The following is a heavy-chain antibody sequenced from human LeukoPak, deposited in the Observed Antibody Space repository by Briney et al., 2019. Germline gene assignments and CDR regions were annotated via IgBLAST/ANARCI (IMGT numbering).Heavy chain of an antibody. CDR3: VREGEGPLSKDFDY. CDR1: GFTFTDHY. D-gene: IGHD2/OR15-2a*01. Sequence: ASMKVSCKSSGFTFTDHYIHWVRQGPGQGLEWMGYIGPHSTFTSSPQEFQGRVTMTRDASMSTAYMELTRLTSDDTAVYYCVREGEGPLSKDFDYWGQGTLVTVSS. V-gene: IGHV1-2*02. CDR2: IGPHSTFT. J-gene: IGHJ4*02.